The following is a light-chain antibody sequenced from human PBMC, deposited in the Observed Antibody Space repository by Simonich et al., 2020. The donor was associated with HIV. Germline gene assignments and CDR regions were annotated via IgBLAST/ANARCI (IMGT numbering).Light chain of an antibody. Sequence: DVQMTQSPSYLSASVRDRVTITWRANQGISNSLAWYQQKPGKATTLLLYAASRLESWFPSRFSGSGSGTEYSLTISSLQPEDSATYYCQQSYMTRTFGQGTKLEIK. CDR2: AAS. V-gene: IGKV1-NL1*01. J-gene: IGKJ2*01. CDR1: QGISNS. CDR3: QQSYMTRT.